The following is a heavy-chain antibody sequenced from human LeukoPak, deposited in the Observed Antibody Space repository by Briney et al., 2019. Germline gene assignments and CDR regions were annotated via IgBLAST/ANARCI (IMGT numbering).Heavy chain of an antibody. Sequence: GGSLRLSCVASGFPFRTYSMYWLRQAPGKGLDWVALISFDGNNKYYADSVKGRFTISRDNSRNTLYLQVNTLRAEDTAMYYCTRGPLGSIADYFDYWGQGTLVTVSS. V-gene: IGHV3-30-3*01. CDR1: GFPFRTYS. CDR3: TRGPLGSIADYFDY. J-gene: IGHJ4*02. CDR2: ISFDGNNK. D-gene: IGHD3-10*01.